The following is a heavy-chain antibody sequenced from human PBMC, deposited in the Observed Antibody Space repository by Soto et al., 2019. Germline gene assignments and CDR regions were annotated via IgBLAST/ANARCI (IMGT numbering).Heavy chain of an antibody. J-gene: IGHJ4*02. CDR3: ARDYEGGSYCDLGY. V-gene: IGHV3-30-3*01. Sequence: QVQLVESGGGVVQPGRSLRLSCAASGFTFSNYIMHWVRQAPGKGLEWVAIILHDGNNKYYADSVKGRFTISRDNSKNTLYLQMNSLRTEDTAIYYGARDYEGGSYCDLGYWGQGTLVTVSS. D-gene: IGHD3-10*01. CDR2: ILHDGNNK. CDR1: GFTFSNYI.